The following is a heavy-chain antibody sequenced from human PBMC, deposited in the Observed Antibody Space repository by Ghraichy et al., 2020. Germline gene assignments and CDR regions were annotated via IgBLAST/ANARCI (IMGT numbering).Heavy chain of an antibody. J-gene: IGHJ4*02. D-gene: IGHD6-19*01. CDR3: VRAIAVTDSA. CDR2: INQDGSDK. CDR1: GFTVSSFW. V-gene: IGHV3-7*03. Sequence: GGSLRLSCAASGFTVSSFWRSWVRQAPGKGLEWVANINQDGSDKYYVDSGKGRFTISRDNAKNSLSLQMNSLRAEDPAVYYCVRAIAVTDSAWGQGTLVTVSS.